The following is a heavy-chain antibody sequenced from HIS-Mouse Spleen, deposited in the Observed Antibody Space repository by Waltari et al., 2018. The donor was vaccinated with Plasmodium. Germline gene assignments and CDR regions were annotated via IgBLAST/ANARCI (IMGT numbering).Heavy chain of an antibody. CDR2: ISYDGSNK. Sequence: QVQLVESGGGVVQPGRSLRLSCAASGFTFSSYGMHWVRQAPGKGVEWVAVISYDGSNKSYADSVKGRFTISRDNSKNTLYLQMNSLRAEDTAVYYCAKDRRSSSWYVDYWGQGTLVTVSS. CDR1: GFTFSSYG. V-gene: IGHV3-30*18. J-gene: IGHJ4*02. CDR3: AKDRRSSSWYVDY. D-gene: IGHD6-13*01.